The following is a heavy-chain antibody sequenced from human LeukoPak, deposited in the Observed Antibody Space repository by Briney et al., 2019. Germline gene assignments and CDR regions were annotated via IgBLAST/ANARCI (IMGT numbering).Heavy chain of an antibody. CDR3: ARSSIAAAVFDY. CDR1: GYSLSSGYY. CDR2: IYHSGST. Sequence: KSSETLSLTRTVSGYSLSSGYYWGWIRQPPGKGLEWIGSIYHSGSTYYNPSLKSRGTISVDTSKTQFSLKLSSVTAADTAVYYCARSSIAAAVFDYWGQGTLVTVSS. J-gene: IGHJ4*02. V-gene: IGHV4-38-2*02. D-gene: IGHD6-13*01.